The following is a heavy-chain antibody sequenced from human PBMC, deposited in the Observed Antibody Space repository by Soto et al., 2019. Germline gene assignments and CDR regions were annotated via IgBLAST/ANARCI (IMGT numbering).Heavy chain of an antibody. CDR3: AKDLKQWLVGDAFDI. J-gene: IGHJ3*02. CDR1: GFTFSSYG. D-gene: IGHD6-19*01. Sequence: ESGGGVVQPGRSLRLSCAASGFTFSSYGMHWVRQAPGKGLEWVAVISYDGSNKYYADSVKGRFTISRDNSKNTLYLQMNSLRAEDTAVYYCAKDLKQWLVGDAFDIWGQGTMVTVSS. V-gene: IGHV3-30*18. CDR2: ISYDGSNK.